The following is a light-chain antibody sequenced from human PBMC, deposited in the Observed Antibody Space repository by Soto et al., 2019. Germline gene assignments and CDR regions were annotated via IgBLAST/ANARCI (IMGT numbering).Light chain of an antibody. CDR2: GAS. CDR3: QQYYTYPQLT. V-gene: IGKV1-8*01. J-gene: IGKJ4*01. CDR1: QGIGTY. Sequence: AIRMTQSPSSFSASTGDRVTFSCRASQGIGTYLAWYQQQPGKAPKLLIYGASTLQSGVPSRFSGSGSGTDFTLTISCLQSEDFATYYCQQYYTYPQLTFGGGTKVEIK.